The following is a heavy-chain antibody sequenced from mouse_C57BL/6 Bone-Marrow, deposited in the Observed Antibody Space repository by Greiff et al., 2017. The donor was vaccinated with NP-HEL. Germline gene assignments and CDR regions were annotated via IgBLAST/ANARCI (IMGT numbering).Heavy chain of an antibody. CDR2: IRNKANNHAT. CDR1: GFTFSDAW. V-gene: IGHV6-6*01. J-gene: IGHJ4*01. D-gene: IGHD1-1*01. Sequence: EVKLVESGGGLVQPGGSMKLSCAASGFTFSDAWMDWVRQSPEKGLEWVAEIRNKANNHATYYAESVKGRFTISRDDSKSSVYLQMNSLRAEDTGIYYCTTTVVAEYYAMDYWGQGTSVTVSS. CDR3: TTTVVAEYYAMDY.